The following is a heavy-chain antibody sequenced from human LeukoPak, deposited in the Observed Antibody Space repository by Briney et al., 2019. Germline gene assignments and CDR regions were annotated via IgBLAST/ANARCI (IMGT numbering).Heavy chain of an antibody. CDR2: IRIKANNYAT. J-gene: IGHJ4*02. CDR1: GFTFSGSA. Sequence: GGSLRLSCATSGFTFSGSAMRWVRQASGKGLEWVGRIRIKANNYATEYAASVKGRFTISRDDSKNTLFLQMNSLKTEDTAVYYCTLPWGSGSYYDYWGQGTLVTVSS. D-gene: IGHD3-10*01. CDR3: TLPWGSGSYYDY. V-gene: IGHV3-73*01.